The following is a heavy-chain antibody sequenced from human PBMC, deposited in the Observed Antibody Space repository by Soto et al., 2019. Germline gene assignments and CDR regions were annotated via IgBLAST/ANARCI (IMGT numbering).Heavy chain of an antibody. Sequence: ASVKVSCKASGYTFTSYYMHWVRQAPGQGLEWMGIINPSGGSTSYAQKFQGRVTMTRDTSTSTVYMELSSLRSEDTAVYYCARGRAGYYDILTGYLPYNWFDPWGQGTLVTVSS. CDR3: ARGRAGYYDILTGYLPYNWFDP. D-gene: IGHD3-9*01. CDR1: GYTFTSYY. V-gene: IGHV1-46*01. CDR2: INPSGGST. J-gene: IGHJ5*02.